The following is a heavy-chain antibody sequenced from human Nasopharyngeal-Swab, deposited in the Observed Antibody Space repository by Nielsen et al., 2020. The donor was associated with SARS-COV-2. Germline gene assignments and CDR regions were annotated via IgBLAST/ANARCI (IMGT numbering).Heavy chain of an antibody. CDR2: ISSSGDYI. J-gene: IGHJ4*02. V-gene: IGHV3-21*01. CDR3: TRDTPAMFAY. Sequence: GESLKISCAASGFTFRVYTMNWVRQAPGKGLEWVSAISSSGDYIYHAASVKGRFTISRDNAKNSLYLQMNSLRAEDTAVYYCTRDTPAMFAYWGQGTLVTVSS. CDR1: GFTFRVYT.